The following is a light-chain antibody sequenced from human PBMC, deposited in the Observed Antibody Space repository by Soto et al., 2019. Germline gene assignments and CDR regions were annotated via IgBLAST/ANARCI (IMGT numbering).Light chain of an antibody. CDR3: QQSYNIQDLN. Sequence: DIQMTQSPSSLSASVGDRVAITCRASQNIRNYLNWYQQKPGKAPKVLIYGAASLQSGVPSRFSGSGSGKNFTLTINSLQPEDYATYYCQQSYNIQDLNFGGGTKVDI. CDR1: QNIRNY. J-gene: IGKJ4*01. V-gene: IGKV1-39*01. CDR2: GAA.